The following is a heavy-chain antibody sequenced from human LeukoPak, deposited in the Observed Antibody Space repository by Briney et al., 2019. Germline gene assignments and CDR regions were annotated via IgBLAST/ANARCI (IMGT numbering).Heavy chain of an antibody. Sequence: GESLMISCKGSGYSFTNYWVAWVRQMPGKGLEWMGIINPGDSDTRYTPSFQGQVTISADKSISAAFLQWNSLKASDTAMYYRARQGVTRRGHDAFDIWGQGTMVTVSS. CDR1: GYSFTNYW. V-gene: IGHV5-51*01. D-gene: IGHD3-10*01. J-gene: IGHJ3*02. CDR2: INPGDSDT. CDR3: ARQGVTRRGHDAFDI.